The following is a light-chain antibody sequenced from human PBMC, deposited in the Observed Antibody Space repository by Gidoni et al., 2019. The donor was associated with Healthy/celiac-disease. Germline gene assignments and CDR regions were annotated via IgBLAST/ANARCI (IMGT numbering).Light chain of an antibody. CDR1: SNNKNY. CDR3: QQYYSTPSIT. V-gene: IGKV4-1*01. Sequence: SNNKNYLAWYQQKPGQPPKLLIYWASTRESGVPDRFSGSGSGTDFTLTISSLQAEDVAVYYCQQYYSTPSITFGGGTKVEIK. CDR2: WAS. J-gene: IGKJ4*01.